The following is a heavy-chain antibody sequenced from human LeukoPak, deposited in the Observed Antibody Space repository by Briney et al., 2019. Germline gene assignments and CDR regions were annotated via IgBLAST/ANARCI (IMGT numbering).Heavy chain of an antibody. CDR3: AKDRLLPLDYFDY. V-gene: IGHV3-23*01. CDR2: ISGSGGST. CDR1: GFTFSSYA. J-gene: IGHJ4*02. D-gene: IGHD2-15*01. Sequence: GGSLRLSCAASGFTFSSYAMSWVRQAPGKGLEWVSAISGSGGSTYYADSVKGRFTISRDNSKNTLYLQMSSLRAEDTAIYYCAKDRLLPLDYFDYWGQGTLVTVSS.